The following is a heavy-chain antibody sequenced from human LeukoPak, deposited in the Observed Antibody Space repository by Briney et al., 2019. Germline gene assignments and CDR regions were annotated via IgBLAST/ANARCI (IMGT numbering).Heavy chain of an antibody. CDR1: RFTFSSYA. CDR2: ISGSGGST. J-gene: IGHJ4*02. Sequence: PGGSLRLSCAASRFTFSSYAMSWVRQAPGKGLEWVSAISGSGGSTYYADSVKGRFTISRDNSKNTLYLQINSLRAEDTAVYYCAKALLGYCSGGSCSLFDYWGQGTLVTVSS. CDR3: AKALLGYCSGGSCSLFDY. D-gene: IGHD2-15*01. V-gene: IGHV3-23*01.